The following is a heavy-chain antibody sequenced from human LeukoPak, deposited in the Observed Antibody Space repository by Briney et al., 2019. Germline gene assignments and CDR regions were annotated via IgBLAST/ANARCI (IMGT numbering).Heavy chain of an antibody. Sequence: GGSLRLSCAASGFKFSNYWMSWVRQAPGKGLEWVANIKQDGSEKYCVGSVRGRFTISRDNAKNSLFLQMNGLRAEDTAVYYCARDTFTDYWGQGTLVTVSS. J-gene: IGHJ4*02. V-gene: IGHV3-7*04. CDR1: GFKFSNYW. CDR3: ARDTFTDY. CDR2: IKQDGSEK.